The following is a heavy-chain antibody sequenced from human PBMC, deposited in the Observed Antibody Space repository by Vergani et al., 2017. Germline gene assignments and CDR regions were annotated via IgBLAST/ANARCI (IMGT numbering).Heavy chain of an antibody. Sequence: QVQLVQSGAEVKKPGSSVKVSCKASGGTFSSYAISWVRQAPGQGLEWMGGIIPIFGTANYAQKFQGRVTITADESTSTAYMELSSLRSEDTAVYYCARGGQIVPAAISLYYYYGMDVWGQGTTVTVSS. D-gene: IGHD2-2*01. J-gene: IGHJ6*02. V-gene: IGHV1-69*12. CDR1: GGTFSSYA. CDR2: IIPIFGTA. CDR3: ARGGQIVPAAISLYYYYGMDV.